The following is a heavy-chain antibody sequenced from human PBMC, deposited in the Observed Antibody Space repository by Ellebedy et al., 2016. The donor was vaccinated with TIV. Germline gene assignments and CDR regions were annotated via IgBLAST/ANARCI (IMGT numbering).Heavy chain of an antibody. CDR3: ARNPPTYNWVDS. J-gene: IGHJ5*01. CDR2: IYYRGNT. Sequence: SETLSLTCTVSGGPINRSSYYWGWIRQPPGKGLEWMGNIYYRGNTDYNPSLKSRVTLSVDTSKTQFSLKLRSVTAADTAVYYCARNPPTYNWVDSWGQGTLVTVSS. V-gene: IGHV4-39*01. CDR1: GGPINRSSYY.